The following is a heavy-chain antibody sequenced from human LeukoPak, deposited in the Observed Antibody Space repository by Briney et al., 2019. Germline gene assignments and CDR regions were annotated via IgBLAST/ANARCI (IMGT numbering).Heavy chain of an antibody. Sequence: SETLSLTCTVSGGSISSYYWSWIRQPPGKGLEWIGYIYYSGSTNYNPSFKSRVTISVDTSKNQFSLKLSSVTAADTAVYYCARSYYDILTATPTFDPWGQGTLVTVSS. J-gene: IGHJ5*02. CDR1: GGSISSYY. D-gene: IGHD3-9*01. V-gene: IGHV4-59*01. CDR2: IYYSGST. CDR3: ARSYYDILTATPTFDP.